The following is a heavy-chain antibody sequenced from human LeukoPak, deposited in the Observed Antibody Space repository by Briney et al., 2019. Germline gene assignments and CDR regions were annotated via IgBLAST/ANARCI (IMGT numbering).Heavy chain of an antibody. Sequence: ASVKVSCKASGYTFTSYDINWVRQATGQGLEWMGWTNPNSGNTGYAQKFQGRVTMTRNTSISTAYMELSSLRSEDTAVYYCARGGVQELSFDYWGQGTLVTVSS. CDR3: ARGGVQELSFDY. CDR2: TNPNSGNT. CDR1: GYTFTSYD. V-gene: IGHV1-8*01. D-gene: IGHD3-16*02. J-gene: IGHJ4*02.